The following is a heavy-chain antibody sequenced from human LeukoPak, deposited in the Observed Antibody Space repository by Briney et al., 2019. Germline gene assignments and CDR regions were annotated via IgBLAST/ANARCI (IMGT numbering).Heavy chain of an antibody. Sequence: PSETLSLPCTLSGGSIRSSSYYWGSVSQPRGNGLEWNGSIYYSGSSYYNPSLKSRVTISVHTSKNQFSLKLSSVTAADTAVYYCARHVDTATDYFDYWGQGTLVTVSS. J-gene: IGHJ4*02. D-gene: IGHD5-18*01. CDR2: IYYSGSS. CDR3: ARHVDTATDYFDY. CDR1: GGSIRSSSYY. V-gene: IGHV4-39*01.